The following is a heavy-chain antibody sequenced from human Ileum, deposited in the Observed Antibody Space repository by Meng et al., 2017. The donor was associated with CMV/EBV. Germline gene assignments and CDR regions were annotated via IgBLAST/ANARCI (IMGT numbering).Heavy chain of an antibody. Sequence: GGSLRLSCAASGFTFSTYGMHWVRQAPGKGLEWVAFIRYDGSNKYYADSVKGRFTISRDNSKNTLYLQMNSMREEETAVYYCSRERAGTFTYFDYWGQGTLVTVSS. CDR2: IRYDGSNK. V-gene: IGHV3-30*02. J-gene: IGHJ4*02. CDR1: GFTFSTYG. CDR3: SRERAGTFTYFDY. D-gene: IGHD3-16*01.